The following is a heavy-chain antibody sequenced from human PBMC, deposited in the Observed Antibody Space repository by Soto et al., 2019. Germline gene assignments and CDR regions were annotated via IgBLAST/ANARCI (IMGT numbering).Heavy chain of an antibody. J-gene: IGHJ4*02. D-gene: IGHD4-17*01. CDR2: IYYSGST. V-gene: IGHV4-30-4*01. CDR1: GGSISSGDYY. Sequence: QVQLQESGPGLVKPSQTLSLTCTVSGGSISSGDYYWSWIRQPPGKGLEWIGYIYYSGSTYYNPSLKSRVTISVDTSKNQFSLKLSSVTAADTAVYYCARDSPTVTTSRYYFDYWGQGTLVTVSS. CDR3: ARDSPTVTTSRYYFDY.